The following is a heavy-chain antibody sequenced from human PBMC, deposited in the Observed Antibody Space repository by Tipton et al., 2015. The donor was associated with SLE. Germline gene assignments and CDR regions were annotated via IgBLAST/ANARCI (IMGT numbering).Heavy chain of an antibody. CDR1: GFTFSSYW. CDR2: IYTSGST. D-gene: IGHD3-10*01. CDR3: ARDRGAYGWFDP. J-gene: IGHJ5*02. V-gene: IGHV4-4*08. Sequence: LRLSCAASGFTFSSYWMSWVRQAPGKGLEWIEHIYTSGSTNYNPSLKSRVTISVDTSKNQFSLKLSSVTAADTAVYYCARDRGAYGWFDPWGQGTLVTVSS.